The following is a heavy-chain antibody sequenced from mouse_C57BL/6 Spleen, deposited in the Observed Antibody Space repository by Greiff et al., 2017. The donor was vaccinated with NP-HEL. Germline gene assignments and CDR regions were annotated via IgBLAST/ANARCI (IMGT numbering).Heavy chain of an antibody. CDR3: ARAPFYYYYAMDY. Sequence: EVQLVESGGGLVQPGGSLSLSCAASGFTFTDYYMSWVRQPPGKALEWLGFIRNKANGYTTEYSASVKGRFTISRDNSQSILYLQMNALRAEDSATYYCARAPFYYYYAMDYWGQGTSVTVSS. CDR2: IRNKANGYTT. V-gene: IGHV7-3*01. D-gene: IGHD2-1*01. CDR1: GFTFTDYY. J-gene: IGHJ4*01.